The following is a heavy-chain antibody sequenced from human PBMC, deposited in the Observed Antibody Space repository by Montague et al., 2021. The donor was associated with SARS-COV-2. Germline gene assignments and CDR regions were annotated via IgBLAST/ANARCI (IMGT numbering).Heavy chain of an antibody. D-gene: IGHD3-10*01. V-gene: IGHV4-34*01. Sequence: SETLSLTCAVHGGSFSTDSWNWIRQPPGKGLEWIGEIHHCGSTNYNPSLNIQVTISADTSKNQFSLKLTSVAAADTAVDYCARLGDGVVPSPILGVGPYYSYYYMDVWGKGTTVTVSS. CDR2: IHHCGST. CDR1: GGSFSTDS. J-gene: IGHJ6*03. CDR3: ARLGDGVVPSPILGVGPYYSYYYMDV.